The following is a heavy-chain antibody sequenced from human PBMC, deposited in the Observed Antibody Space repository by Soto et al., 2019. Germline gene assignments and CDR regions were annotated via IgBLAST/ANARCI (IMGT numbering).Heavy chain of an antibody. V-gene: IGHV3-23*01. CDR2: ITDTGVTT. J-gene: IGHJ4*02. Sequence: EVQLLESGGGLVQPGGSLRLSCTASGFTFYTDAMTWVRQAPGKGLEWVSSITDTGVTTYYADSVKGRFTISRDNSKNTLYPQMNSLSTDDSAVYYCAKDTPVVMFLFDSWGRGTLVTVSS. D-gene: IGHD2-21*01. CDR3: AKDTPVVMFLFDS. CDR1: GFTFYTDA.